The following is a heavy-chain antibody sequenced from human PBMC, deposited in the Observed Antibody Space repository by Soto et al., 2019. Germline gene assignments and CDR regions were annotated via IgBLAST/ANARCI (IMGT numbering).Heavy chain of an antibody. CDR3: ARDMAPIGCSSTSCYQGFDP. V-gene: IGHV4-31*03. Sequence: QVQLQESGPGLVKPSQTLSLTCTVSGGSISSGGYYWSWIRQHPGKGLEWIGYIYYSGSTYYTPSLKSRVTISVDTSKNQFSLKLSSVTAADTAVYYCARDMAPIGCSSTSCYQGFDPWGQGTLVTVSS. CDR2: IYYSGST. J-gene: IGHJ5*02. D-gene: IGHD2-2*01. CDR1: GGSISSGGYY.